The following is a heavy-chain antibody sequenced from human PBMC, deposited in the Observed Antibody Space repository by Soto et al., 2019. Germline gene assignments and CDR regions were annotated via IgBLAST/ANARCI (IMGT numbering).Heavy chain of an antibody. CDR1: GGSVSSGSYY. CDR2: IYYSGST. Sequence: QVQLQESGPGLVKPSETLSLTCTVSGGSVSSGSYYWSWIRQPPGKGLEWIGYIYYSGSTNYNPSLKIRVTISVDTSKNQFSLKLSSVTAADTAVYYCARYCGGDCYSGWGWGQGTLVTVSS. J-gene: IGHJ4*02. D-gene: IGHD2-21*02. V-gene: IGHV4-61*01. CDR3: ARYCGGDCYSGWG.